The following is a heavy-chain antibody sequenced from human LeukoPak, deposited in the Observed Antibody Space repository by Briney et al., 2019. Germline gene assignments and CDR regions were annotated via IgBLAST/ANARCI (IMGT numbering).Heavy chain of an antibody. J-gene: IGHJ4*02. CDR1: GYTFTSYG. D-gene: IGHD3-22*01. CDR3: ARDLGPYYYDSGGYHYALDY. CDR2: ISAYNGNT. Sequence: ASVKVSCKAFGYTFTSYGITWGRQAPGQGLEWTGWISAYNGNTNYAQRVQGRITLTTDASANTAYMELRSLRSDDTAVYYCARDLGPYYYDSGGYHYALDYWGQGTLVTVSS. V-gene: IGHV1-18*01.